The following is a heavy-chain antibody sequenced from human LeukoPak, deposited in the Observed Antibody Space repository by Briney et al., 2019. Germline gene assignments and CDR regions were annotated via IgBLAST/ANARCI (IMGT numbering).Heavy chain of an antibody. CDR2: IYYSGST. J-gene: IGHJ5*02. CDR1: GGSISSSSYY. V-gene: IGHV4-39*01. CDR3: ARHRSTSFNANWFDP. D-gene: IGHD2-2*01. Sequence: SETLSLTCTVSGGSISSSSYYWGWIRQPPGKGLEWIGNIYYSGSTYYNLSLKSRVTISVDTSKNQFSLKLSSVTAADTAVHYCARHRSTSFNANWFDPWGQGTLVTVSS.